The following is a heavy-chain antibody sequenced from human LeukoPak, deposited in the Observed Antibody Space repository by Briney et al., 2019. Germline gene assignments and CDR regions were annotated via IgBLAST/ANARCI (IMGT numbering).Heavy chain of an antibody. CDR3: AKDRPVYGDYRANLDY. V-gene: IGHV3-30-3*01. CDR2: ISYDGSNK. Sequence: GGSLRLSCAASGFTFSSYAMHWVRQAPGKGLEWVAVISYDGSNKYYADSVKGRFTISRDNSKNTLYLQMNSLRAEDTAVYYCAKDRPVYGDYRANLDYWGQGTLVTVSS. J-gene: IGHJ4*02. D-gene: IGHD4-17*01. CDR1: GFTFSSYA.